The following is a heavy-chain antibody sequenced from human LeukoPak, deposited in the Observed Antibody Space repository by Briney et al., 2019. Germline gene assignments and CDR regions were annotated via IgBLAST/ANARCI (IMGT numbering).Heavy chain of an antibody. CDR3: ASDRFGVRGVMPD. Sequence: PGGSLRLSCAASGFTFSSYWMHWVRQAPGKGLVWVSRINSDGSSTSYADSVKGRFTISRDNAKNTLYLQINSLRAEDTAVYYCASDRFGVRGVMPDWGHGTLVTVSS. CDR2: INSDGSST. D-gene: IGHD3-10*01. CDR1: GFTFSSYW. J-gene: IGHJ1*01. V-gene: IGHV3-74*01.